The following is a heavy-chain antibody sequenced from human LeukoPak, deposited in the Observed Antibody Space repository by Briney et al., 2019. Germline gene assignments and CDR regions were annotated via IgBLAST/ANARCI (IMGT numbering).Heavy chain of an antibody. CDR2: IYTSGST. J-gene: IGHJ6*02. CDR1: GGSISSGSYY. D-gene: IGHD6-6*01. Sequence: SETLSLTCTVSGGSISSGSYYWSWIRQPAGKGLEWIGRIYTSGSTNYNPSLKSRVTISVDTSKKQFSLKLSSVTAADTAVYYWGRGGSSRPHYYGMDVGGQGTTVSVSS. V-gene: IGHV4-61*02. CDR3: GRGGSSRPHYYGMDV.